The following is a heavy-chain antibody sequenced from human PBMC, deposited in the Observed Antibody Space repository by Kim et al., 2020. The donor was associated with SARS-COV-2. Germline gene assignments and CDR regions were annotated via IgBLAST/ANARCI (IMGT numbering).Heavy chain of an antibody. CDR3: ARDTPSLTAPKVGMDV. V-gene: IGHV3-33*01. CDR1: GFTFSSYG. D-gene: IGHD2-21*02. J-gene: IGHJ6*02. CDR2: IWYDGSNK. Sequence: GGSLRLSCAASGFTFSSYGMHWVRQAPGKGLEWVAVIWYDGSNKYYADSVKGRFTISRDNSKNTLYLQMNSLRAEDTAVYYCARDTPSLTAPKVGMDVWGQGTTVTVSS.